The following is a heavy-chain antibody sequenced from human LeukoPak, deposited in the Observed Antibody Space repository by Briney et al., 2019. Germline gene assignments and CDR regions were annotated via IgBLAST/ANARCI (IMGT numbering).Heavy chain of an antibody. V-gene: IGHV4-34*01. J-gene: IGHJ4*02. D-gene: IGHD3-22*01. CDR1: GGSFSGYY. Sequence: PSETLSLTCAVYGGSFSGYYWSWIRQPPGKGLEWIGEINHSGSTNYNPSLKSRVTISVDTSKNQFSLKLSSVTAADTAVYYCARDTGYYDSSGYLFDYWGQGTLVTVSS. CDR3: ARDTGYYDSSGYLFDY. CDR2: INHSGST.